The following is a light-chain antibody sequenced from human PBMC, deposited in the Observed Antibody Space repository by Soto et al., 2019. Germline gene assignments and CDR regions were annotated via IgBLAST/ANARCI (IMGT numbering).Light chain of an antibody. J-gene: IGLJ2*01. Sequence: QSVLTQPPSVSAAPGQKVTISCSGSSSNIGNNYLSWYQQLPGTAPKLAIYENNKRPSGILDPFSGSKSGTSATLGITGLQTGDEADYYCGTWDSSLSAGVFCGGTKLTVL. CDR1: SSNIGNNY. CDR3: GTWDSSLSAGV. V-gene: IGLV1-51*02. CDR2: ENN.